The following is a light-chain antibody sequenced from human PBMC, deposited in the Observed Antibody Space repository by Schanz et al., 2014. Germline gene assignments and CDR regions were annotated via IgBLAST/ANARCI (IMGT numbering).Light chain of an antibody. CDR3: QQGYSTPT. CDR1: QGISSY. Sequence: DIQMTQSPSSLSASVGDRVTLTCRASQGISSYLNWYQQKPGKAPKLLIYAASSLQSGVPSRFSGSRSGTDFTLTISSLQAEDFATYYCQQGYSTPTFGQGTKLEIK. CDR2: AAS. J-gene: IGKJ2*01. V-gene: IGKV1-39*01.